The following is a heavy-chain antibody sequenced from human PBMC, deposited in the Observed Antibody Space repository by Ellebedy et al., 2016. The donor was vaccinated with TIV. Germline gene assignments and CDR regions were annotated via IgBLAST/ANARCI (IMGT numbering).Heavy chain of an antibody. V-gene: IGHV1-3*01. CDR3: AILVVTAIYPTADAFDI. Sequence: ASVKVSCKASGYTFTSYAMHWVRQAPGQRLEWMGWINAGNGNTKYSQKFQGRVTMTRDTSTSTVYMELSSLRSEDTAVYYCAILVVTAIYPTADAFDIWGQGTMVTVSS. J-gene: IGHJ3*02. CDR1: GYTFTSYA. CDR2: INAGNGNT. D-gene: IGHD2-21*02.